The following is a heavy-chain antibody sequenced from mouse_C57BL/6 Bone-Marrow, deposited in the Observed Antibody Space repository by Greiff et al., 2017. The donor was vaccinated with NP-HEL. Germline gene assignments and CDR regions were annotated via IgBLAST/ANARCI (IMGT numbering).Heavy chain of an antibody. J-gene: IGHJ2*01. CDR3: AGRGYDYDY. Sequence: EVHLVESGGDLVKPGGSLKLSCAASGFTFSSYGMSWVRQTPDKRLEWVATISSGGSYTYYPDSVKGRFTISRDNAKNTLDLQMSSLKSEDTAMYYCAGRGYDYDYWGQGTTLTVSS. CDR1: GFTFSSYG. D-gene: IGHD2-4*01. CDR2: ISSGGSYT. V-gene: IGHV5-6*01.